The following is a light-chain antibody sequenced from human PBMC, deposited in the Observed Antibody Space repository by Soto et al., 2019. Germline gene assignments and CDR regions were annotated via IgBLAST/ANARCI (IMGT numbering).Light chain of an antibody. CDR2: DVS. V-gene: IGLV2-14*01. CDR3: SSYTSSNSWV. J-gene: IGLJ3*02. Sequence: QSVLTQSASVSGSPGQSITISCTGTSSDVGGYNYVSWYQQHPGKAPKLIIYDVSNRPSGVSTRFSGSKSGNTASLTISGLQAEDEADYSCSSYTSSNSWVFVGGTQLTVL. CDR1: SSDVGGYNY.